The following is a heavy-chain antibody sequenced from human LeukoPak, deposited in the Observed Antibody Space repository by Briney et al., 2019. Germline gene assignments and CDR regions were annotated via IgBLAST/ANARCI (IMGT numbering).Heavy chain of an antibody. CDR3: AREGLPQTWSTRGWFDP. CDR2: IYTSGST. D-gene: IGHD4-11*01. V-gene: IGHV4-4*07. CDR1: GGSFSGYY. Sequence: SETLSLTCAVYGGSFSGYYWSWIRQPAGKGLEWIGRIYTSGSTNYNPSLKSRVTMSVDTSKNQFSLKLSSVTAADTAVYYCAREGLPQTWSTRGWFDPWGQGTLVTVSS. J-gene: IGHJ5*02.